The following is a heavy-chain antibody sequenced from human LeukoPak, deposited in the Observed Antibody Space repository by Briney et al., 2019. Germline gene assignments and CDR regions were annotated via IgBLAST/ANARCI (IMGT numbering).Heavy chain of an antibody. CDR2: IKSKTDGGTT. Sequence: PGGSLRLSCAASGFTFSNAWMSWVRQAPGKGLEWVGRIKSKTDGGTTDYAAPVKGRFTISRDDSKNTLYLQMNSLKTEDTAVYYCTTAYSSSWKQHDYWGQGTLVTVSS. CDR3: TTAYSSSWKQHDY. J-gene: IGHJ4*02. D-gene: IGHD6-13*01. CDR1: GFTFSNAW. V-gene: IGHV3-15*01.